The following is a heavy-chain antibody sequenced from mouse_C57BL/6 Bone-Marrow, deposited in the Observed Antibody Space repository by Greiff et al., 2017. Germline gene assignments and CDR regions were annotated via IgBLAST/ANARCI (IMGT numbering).Heavy chain of an antibody. J-gene: IGHJ2*01. V-gene: IGHV14-2*01. Sequence: VQLQQSGAELVKPGASVKLSCTASGFNIKDYYMHWVKQRTEQGLEWIGRIDPEDGETKYAPKFQGKATITADTSSNPAYLQLSRLTSEDTAVYYCARRDGTYYFDYWGQGTTLTVSS. CDR1: GFNIKDYY. CDR3: ARRDGTYYFDY. D-gene: IGHD2-3*01. CDR2: IDPEDGET.